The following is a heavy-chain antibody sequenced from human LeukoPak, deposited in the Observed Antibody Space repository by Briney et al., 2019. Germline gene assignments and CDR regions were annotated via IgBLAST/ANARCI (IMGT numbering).Heavy chain of an antibody. CDR1: DGSINGYY. CDR2: MYSGGTT. V-gene: IGHV4-59*01. Sequence: SETLSLTCTVSDGSINGYYWSWIRQPPGKGLDWIGYMYSGGTTNYSPSLKSRVTISEDTSKNQFSLKLSSVTAADTAVYYCARSGCSSTSCYHSRENWFDPWGQGTLVTVSS. J-gene: IGHJ5*02. CDR3: ARSGCSSTSCYHSRENWFDP. D-gene: IGHD2-2*01.